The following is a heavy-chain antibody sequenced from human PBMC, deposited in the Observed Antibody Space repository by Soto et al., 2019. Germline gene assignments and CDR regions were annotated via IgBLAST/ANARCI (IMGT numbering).Heavy chain of an antibody. CDR1: GGSISSFY. CDR3: AREVLYYYDSSGYLGYFDY. CDR2: IYYSGST. Sequence: SETLSLTCSVSGGSISSFYWSWIRQPPGKGLEWIGYIYYSGSTYYNPSLKSRVTISIDRSKNQFSLKLSSVTAADTAVYYCAREVLYYYDSSGYLGYFDYWGQGTLVTVSS. J-gene: IGHJ4*02. D-gene: IGHD3-22*01. V-gene: IGHV4-59*12.